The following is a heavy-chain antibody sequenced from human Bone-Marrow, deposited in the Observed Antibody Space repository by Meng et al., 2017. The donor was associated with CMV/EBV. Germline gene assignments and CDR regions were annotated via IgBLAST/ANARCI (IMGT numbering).Heavy chain of an antibody. D-gene: IGHD6-13*01. CDR3: ARVGVSVDY. J-gene: IGHJ4*02. CDR2: ISYDGSNK. CDR1: GFTFSSYA. Sequence: GESLKISCAASGFTFSSYAMHWLRQAPVKGLEWVAVISYDGSNKYYADSVKGRFTISRDNSKNTMYLQINSLRAEDTAVYYCARVGVSVDYWGQGTLVTVSS. V-gene: IGHV3-30-3*01.